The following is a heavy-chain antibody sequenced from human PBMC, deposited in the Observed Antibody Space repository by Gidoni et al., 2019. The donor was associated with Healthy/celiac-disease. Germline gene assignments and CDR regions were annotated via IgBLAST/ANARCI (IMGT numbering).Heavy chain of an antibody. CDR2: IWYDGSNK. Sequence: QVQLVESGGGVVQPGRSLRLSCAASGFTFSSYGMHWVRQAPGKGLEWVAVIWYDGSNKYYADSVKGRFTISRDNSKNTLYLQMNSLRAEDTAVYYCARESPTEYSSSSHFDYWGQGTLVTVSS. V-gene: IGHV3-33*01. J-gene: IGHJ4*02. CDR1: GFTFSSYG. CDR3: ARESPTEYSSSSHFDY. D-gene: IGHD6-6*01.